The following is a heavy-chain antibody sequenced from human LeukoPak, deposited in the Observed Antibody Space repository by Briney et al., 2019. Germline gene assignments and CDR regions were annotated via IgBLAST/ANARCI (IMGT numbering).Heavy chain of an antibody. V-gene: IGHV4-39*01. CDR1: GGSISSSSYY. CDR3: ARRILGGGYYDSSGYQDAFDI. Sequence: PSETLSLTCTVSGGSISSSSYYWGWIRQPPGKGLELIGSIYYSGSTYYNPSLKSRVTISVDTSKNQFSLKLSSVTAADTAVYYCARRILGGGYYDSSGYQDAFDIWGQGTMVTVSS. D-gene: IGHD3-22*01. CDR2: IYYSGST. J-gene: IGHJ3*02.